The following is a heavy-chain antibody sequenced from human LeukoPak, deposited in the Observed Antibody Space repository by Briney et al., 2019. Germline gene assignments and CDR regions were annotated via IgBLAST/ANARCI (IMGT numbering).Heavy chain of an antibody. CDR3: ASATYSYDSSGYSRGAFDI. D-gene: IGHD3-22*01. Sequence: ASVKVSCKASGYTFTSYYMHWVRQAPGQGLEWMGIINPSGGSTSYAQKFQGRVTMTRDTSTSTVYMELSSLRSEDTAVYYCASATYSYDSSGYSRGAFDIWGQGTMVTVSS. CDR1: GYTFTSYY. J-gene: IGHJ3*02. V-gene: IGHV1-46*01. CDR2: INPSGGST.